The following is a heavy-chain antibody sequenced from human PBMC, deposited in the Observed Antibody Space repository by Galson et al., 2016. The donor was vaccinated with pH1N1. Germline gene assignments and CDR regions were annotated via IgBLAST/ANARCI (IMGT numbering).Heavy chain of an antibody. CDR3: AREGITVFGVSL. CDR1: GFIFSSSS. J-gene: IGHJ6*02. V-gene: IGHV3-21*01. D-gene: IGHD3-3*01. Sequence: SLRLSCAGSGFIFSSSSMNWVRQAPGKGLEWVSSINRNGNNVFYAESMKGRFTTSRDNAKNSLYLQMDSLRLEDTAIYFCAREGITVFGVSLWGPGTTV. CDR2: INRNGNNV.